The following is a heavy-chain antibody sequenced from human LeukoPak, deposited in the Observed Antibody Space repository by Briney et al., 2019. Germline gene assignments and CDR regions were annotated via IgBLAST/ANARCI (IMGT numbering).Heavy chain of an antibody. J-gene: IGHJ4*02. CDR3: ARDYKYAFDN. V-gene: IGHV3-48*01. Sequence: GGSLRLSCAASGFRFSDYSMNWVRQAPGKGLEWVSYIGIDSGNTHYADSVKGRFTISGDKAKNSLYLQMHSLRVEDTAVYYCARDYKYAFDNWGQGTLVTVSS. CDR2: IGIDSGNT. D-gene: IGHD5-24*01. CDR1: GFRFSDYS.